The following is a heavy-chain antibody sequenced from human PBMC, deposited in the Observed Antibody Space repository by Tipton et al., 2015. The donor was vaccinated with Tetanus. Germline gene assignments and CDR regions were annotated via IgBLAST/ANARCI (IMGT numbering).Heavy chain of an antibody. J-gene: IGHJ4*02. CDR3: ATYRSGWYNYFDY. CDR2: ISAYSGAT. CDR1: GYTFTSYG. Sequence: QSGPEVKKPGASVKVSCKASGYTFTSYGINWVRQAPGQGLEWMGWISAYSGATYYAQKFQGRVTMTTDTSTNTAYMKLRSLTSDDTAVYYCATYRSGWYNYFDYWGQGTLVTVSS. V-gene: IGHV1-18*01. D-gene: IGHD6-19*01.